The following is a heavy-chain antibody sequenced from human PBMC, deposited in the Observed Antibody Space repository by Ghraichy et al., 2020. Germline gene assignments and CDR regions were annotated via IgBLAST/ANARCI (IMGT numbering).Heavy chain of an antibody. J-gene: IGHJ4*02. Sequence: LSLTCAASGFTFSSYAMSWVRQAPGKGLEWVSTLSGSGGSRYYADSVKGRYTISRDNPKNTLYLQMNTLRAEDTAVYYCAKGDSSSYSYFDYWGQGTLVTVSS. CDR1: GFTFSSYA. D-gene: IGHD6-6*01. CDR2: LSGSGGSR. CDR3: AKGDSSSYSYFDY. V-gene: IGHV3-23*01.